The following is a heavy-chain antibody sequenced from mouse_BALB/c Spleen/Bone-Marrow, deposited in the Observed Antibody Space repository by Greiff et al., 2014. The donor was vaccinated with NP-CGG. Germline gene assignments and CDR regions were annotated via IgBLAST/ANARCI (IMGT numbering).Heavy chain of an antibody. CDR2: IEPSDSYT. Sequence: VQLQQSGAEVVKPGASVKVSCKASGYTFTNYWMQWVKQRPGQGLEWIGEIEPSDSYTNYNQDLKGKATLTVDKSSSTAYMQLSSLTSEASAVYYCARGRTTVVSDYWGQGTSLTVSS. CDR1: GYTFTNYW. CDR3: ARGRTTVVSDY. D-gene: IGHD1-1*01. J-gene: IGHJ2*02. V-gene: IGHV1-69*02.